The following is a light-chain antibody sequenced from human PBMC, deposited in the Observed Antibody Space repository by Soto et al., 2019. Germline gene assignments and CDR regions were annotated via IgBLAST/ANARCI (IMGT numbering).Light chain of an antibody. CDR3: QQSYSTPLT. V-gene: IGKV1-39*01. CDR2: AAS. Sequence: DIPMTQSPSSLSASVGDIVTIACRASQSIRSYLNWYQQKPGKARKLLIYAASNLQSGVPSRFSGSGSGTDFTLTISSLLPEDFATYDCQQSYSTPLTFGGGTKVEI. CDR1: QSIRSY. J-gene: IGKJ4*01.